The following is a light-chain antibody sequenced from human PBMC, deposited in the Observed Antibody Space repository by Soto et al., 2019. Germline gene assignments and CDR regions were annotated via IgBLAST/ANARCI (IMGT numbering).Light chain of an antibody. V-gene: IGKV3-15*01. CDR2: IAS. J-gene: IGKJ1*01. CDR3: QQYNNWPSWT. CDR1: QSISFN. Sequence: EIVLTQSPASLSVSPGERVTLSYRASQSISFNLAWYQQKPGQAPRLLIYIASTRAAGIPARFSGSGSGTEFTLTISSLQSEDSAIYYCQQYNNWPSWTFGQGTKVDI.